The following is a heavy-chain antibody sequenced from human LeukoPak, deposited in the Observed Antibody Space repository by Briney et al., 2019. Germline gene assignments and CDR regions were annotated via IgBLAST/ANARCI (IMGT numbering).Heavy chain of an antibody. D-gene: IGHD5-18*01. CDR3: ASSLGYSYSYGYFDY. Sequence: SETLSLTCTVSGGSISSYYWSWVRQPPGKGLEWIGYISHSGSTKYTPSLKSRVTMSIDTSKNQFSLNLYSVTAADTAVYYCASSLGYSYSYGYFDYWGQGTLVTVSS. CDR2: ISHSGST. J-gene: IGHJ4*02. CDR1: GGSISSYY. V-gene: IGHV4-59*01.